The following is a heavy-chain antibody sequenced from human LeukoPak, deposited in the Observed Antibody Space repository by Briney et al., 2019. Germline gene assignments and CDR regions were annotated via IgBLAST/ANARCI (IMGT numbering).Heavy chain of an antibody. CDR2: ISYSGST. CDR1: GGSISSYY. Sequence: PSETLSLTCTVSGGSISSYYWTWIRQPPGKGLEWIGYISYSGSTNYNPSLKSRVTISVDTSKKQFSLKPSSVTAADTAVYYCASSGFWKGWFDRWGQGTLVTVSS. D-gene: IGHD1-1*01. J-gene: IGHJ5*02. V-gene: IGHV4-59*01. CDR3: ASSGFWKGWFDR.